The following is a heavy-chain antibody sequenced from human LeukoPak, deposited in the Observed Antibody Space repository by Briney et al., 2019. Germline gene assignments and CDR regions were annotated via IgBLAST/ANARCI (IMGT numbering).Heavy chain of an antibody. V-gene: IGHV1-2*02. Sequence: ASVKVSCKTSGYSFTDYYIHWVRQAPGQGLEWMGWINTKTGRTSSARKFQGRVTMTRDPSITTVYMDMAWLTTDDTAIYFCARADFIDAGPYLIGPWGQGTLVTVSS. CDR2: INTKTGRT. J-gene: IGHJ5*02. CDR3: ARADFIDAGPYLIGP. CDR1: GYSFTDYY. D-gene: IGHD3-3*01.